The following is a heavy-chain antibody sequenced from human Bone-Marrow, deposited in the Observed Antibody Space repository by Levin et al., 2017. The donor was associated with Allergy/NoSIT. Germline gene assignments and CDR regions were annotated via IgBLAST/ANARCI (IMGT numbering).Heavy chain of an antibody. V-gene: IGHV1-18*01. CDR1: DYAFTNYG. Sequence: ASVKVSCKASDYAFTNYGISWVRQAPGHGLEWMGWISVFSGDTKYVQKFQGRVTMTTDTSTGTAYMELRGLRSDDSAVYYCARDSIAYCSSSSCYRRSWFDPWGQGTLVTVSS. CDR3: ARDSIAYCSSSSCYRRSWFDP. CDR2: ISVFSGDT. J-gene: IGHJ5*02. D-gene: IGHD2-2*01.